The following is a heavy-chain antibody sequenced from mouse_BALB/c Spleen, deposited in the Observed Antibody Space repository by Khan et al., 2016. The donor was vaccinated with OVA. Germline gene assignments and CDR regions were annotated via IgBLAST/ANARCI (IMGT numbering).Heavy chain of an antibody. CDR3: ASGYGYGWYFDV. Sequence: QIQLVQSGPELKKPGETVRISCKASGYTFTTAGMQWVQKMPGKGLKWIGWINTHSGVPKYAEDFKGRFAFSLETSASTAYLQITNVKNEDTATYFWASGYGYGWYFDVWGAGTTVTVSS. V-gene: IGHV9-4*02. D-gene: IGHD2-2*01. J-gene: IGHJ1*01. CDR1: GYTFTTAG. CDR2: INTHSGVP.